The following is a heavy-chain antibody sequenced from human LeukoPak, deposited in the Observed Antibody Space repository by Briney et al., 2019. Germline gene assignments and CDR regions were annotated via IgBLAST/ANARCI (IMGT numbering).Heavy chain of an antibody. J-gene: IGHJ6*02. CDR1: GGTFSSYA. CDR3: AREPSPSSGYYYYYGMDV. CDR2: IIPILGIA. D-gene: IGHD3-22*01. Sequence: GASVKVSCKASGGTFSSYAISWVRQAPGQGLEWMGRIIPILGIANYAQKFQGRVTITADKSTSTAYMELSSLRSEDTAVYYCAREPSPSSGYYYYYGMDVWGQGTTVTVSS. V-gene: IGHV1-69*04.